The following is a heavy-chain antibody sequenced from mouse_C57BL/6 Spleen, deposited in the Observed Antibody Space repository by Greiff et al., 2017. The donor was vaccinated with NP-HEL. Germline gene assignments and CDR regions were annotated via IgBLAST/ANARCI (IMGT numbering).Heavy chain of an antibody. V-gene: IGHV1-64*01. CDR1: GYTFTSYW. CDR3: ARSGANWDDGFAY. D-gene: IGHD4-1*01. J-gene: IGHJ3*01. CDR2: IHPNSGST. Sequence: VQLQQPGAELVKPGASVKLSCKASGYTFTSYWMHWVKQRPGQGLEWIGMIHPNSGSTNYNEKFKSKATLTVDKSSSTAYMQLSSLTSEDSAVYYCARSGANWDDGFAYWGQGTLVTVSA.